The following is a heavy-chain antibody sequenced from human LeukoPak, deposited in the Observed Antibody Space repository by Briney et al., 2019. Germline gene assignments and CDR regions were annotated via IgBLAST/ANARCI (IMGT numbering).Heavy chain of an antibody. J-gene: IGHJ4*02. D-gene: IGHD2-8*01. Sequence: PGGSLRLSCAASRFNFDDHVMHWVRQAPGKGLEWVSLISGDGLGTYYADSVKGRFTISRDNSKNSLYLQINSLRPEDTALYFCTSMGPLDYWGQGTLVTVSS. CDR1: RFNFDDHV. CDR2: ISGDGLGT. V-gene: IGHV3-43*02. CDR3: TSMGPLDY.